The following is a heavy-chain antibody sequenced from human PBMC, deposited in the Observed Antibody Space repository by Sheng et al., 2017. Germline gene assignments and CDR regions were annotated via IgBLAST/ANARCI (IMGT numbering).Heavy chain of an antibody. V-gene: IGHV3-48*03. CDR2: ITTSGSMI. J-gene: IGHJ4*02. CDR1: GFSFKDYE. D-gene: IGHD6-13*01. CDR3: AKYIVAAGHYYFDF. Sequence: EVQLVESGGRLVQPGGSLRLSCEASGFSFKDYEMNWVRQVPGKGLEWLSYITTSGSMIKYADSVKGRFTISRDDDRNTLNLQMTGLRGEDTGVYYCAKYIVAAGHYYFDFWGQGTLVTVSS.